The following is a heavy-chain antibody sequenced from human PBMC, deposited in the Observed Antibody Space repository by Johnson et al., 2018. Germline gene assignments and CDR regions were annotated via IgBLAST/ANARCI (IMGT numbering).Heavy chain of an antibody. Sequence: EVQLLESGGVVVQPGGSLRLSCAASGFTFDDYTMHWVRQAPGKGLEWVSAIGTGGDTYYADSVMGRFTISRDNAKNSLYLQVNSLRAEDMTVYCCVRGSLPGLVVTAGNYYYYGMDVWGQGTTVTVSS. V-gene: IGHV3/OR16-10*03. J-gene: IGHJ6*02. CDR2: IGTGGDT. CDR3: VRGSLPGLVVTAGNYYYYGMDV. D-gene: IGHD3-22*01. CDR1: GFTFDDYT.